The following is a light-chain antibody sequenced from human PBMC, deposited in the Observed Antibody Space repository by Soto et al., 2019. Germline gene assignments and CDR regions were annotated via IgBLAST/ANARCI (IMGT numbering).Light chain of an antibody. Sequence: EIVLTQSPDTLSLSPGERATLSCRASQYVSSFLAWYQQKAGQAPRLLIYDASHRATGIPARFSGSGSGTDFTLTISRLEPEDFAVYYCQQYGSSSWTFGQGTKVDI. CDR2: DAS. CDR1: QYVSSF. CDR3: QQYGSSSWT. J-gene: IGKJ1*01. V-gene: IGKV3-11*01.